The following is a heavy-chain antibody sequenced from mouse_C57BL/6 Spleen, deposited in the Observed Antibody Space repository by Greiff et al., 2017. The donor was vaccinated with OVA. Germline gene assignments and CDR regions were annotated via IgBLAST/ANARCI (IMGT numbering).Heavy chain of an antibody. CDR3: TRSLYYGSSGAWFAY. V-gene: IGHV1-15*01. J-gene: IGHJ3*01. D-gene: IGHD1-1*01. Sequence: QVQLQQSGAELVRPGASVTLSCKASGYTFTDYEMHWVKQTPVHGLEWIGAIDPETGGTAYNQKFKGKAILTADKSSSTAYMELRSLTSEDSAVYYCTRSLYYGSSGAWFAYWGQGTLVTVSA. CDR2: IDPETGGT. CDR1: GYTFTDYE.